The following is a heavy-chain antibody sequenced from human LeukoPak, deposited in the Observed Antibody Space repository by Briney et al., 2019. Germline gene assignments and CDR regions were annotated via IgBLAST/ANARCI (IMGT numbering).Heavy chain of an antibody. V-gene: IGHV3-66*01. Sequence: PGGSLRLSCAASGFTVSSNYMSWVRQAPGKGLEWVSVIYSGGSTYYADSVKGRFTISRDNSKNTLYLQMNSLRAEDTAVYYCARAPPGGATSWYFDLWGRGTLVTVSS. CDR1: GFTVSSNY. CDR3: ARAPPGGATSWYFDL. D-gene: IGHD1-26*01. J-gene: IGHJ2*01. CDR2: IYSGGST.